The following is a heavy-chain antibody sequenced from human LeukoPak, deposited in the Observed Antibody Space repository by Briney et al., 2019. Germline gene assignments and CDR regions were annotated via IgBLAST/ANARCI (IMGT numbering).Heavy chain of an antibody. Sequence: SETLSLTCAVYGGSFSGYYWSWIRQPPGKGLEWIGEINHSGSTNYNPSLKSRVTISVDTSKNQFSLKLSSVTAADTAVYYCAGGPIIGDYYDSSGYPQPTYFDYWGQGTLVTVSS. D-gene: IGHD3-22*01. CDR2: INHSGST. J-gene: IGHJ4*02. CDR1: GGSFSGYY. CDR3: AGGPIIGDYYDSSGYPQPTYFDY. V-gene: IGHV4-34*01.